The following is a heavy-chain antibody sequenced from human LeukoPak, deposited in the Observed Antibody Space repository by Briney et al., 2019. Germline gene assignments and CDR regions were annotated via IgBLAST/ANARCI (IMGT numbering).Heavy chain of an antibody. Sequence: GGSLRLSCAASGFTFSGHWMHWVRQAPGTGLLWVSRIDNDGGSTVYADSVRGRFTISRDNSKNGLHLQMNSLRPEDTAIYYCAREGFTSTWLYYYYYMDVWGKGTTVTVSS. J-gene: IGHJ6*03. CDR1: GFTFSGHW. D-gene: IGHD6-13*01. V-gene: IGHV3-74*01. CDR3: AREGFTSTWLYYYYYMDV. CDR2: IDNDGGST.